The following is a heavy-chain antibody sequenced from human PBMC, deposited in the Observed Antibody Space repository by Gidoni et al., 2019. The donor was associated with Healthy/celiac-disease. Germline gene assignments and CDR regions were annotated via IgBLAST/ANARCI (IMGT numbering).Heavy chain of an antibody. CDR3: AREVYEVRGVIIPV. CDR1: GDSVSSNRAA. CDR2: TYYRSKWYN. J-gene: IGHJ6*04. D-gene: IGHD3-10*02. V-gene: IGHV6-1*01. Sequence: QVQLQQSGPGLGKPSQTLSLTCAIPGDSVSSNRAAWNWIRQSPSRGLEWLGRTYYRSKWYNDYAVSVKSRITINPDTSKNQFSLQLNSVTPEDTAVYYCAREVYEVRGVIIPVWGKGTTVTVSS.